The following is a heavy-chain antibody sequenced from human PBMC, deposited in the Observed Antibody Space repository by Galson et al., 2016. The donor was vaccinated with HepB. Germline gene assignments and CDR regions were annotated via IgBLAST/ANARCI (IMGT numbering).Heavy chain of an antibody. J-gene: IGHJ5*02. Sequence: SLRLSCAASGFTFSTNWMHWVRQAPGKGLVWVSRINGDGTITDYADSVKGRFTISRDNAESTLYLQMNSLRVEDTAVYYCARDRGGSAGAFNWFDPWGQGTLVTVSS. CDR1: GFTFSTNW. D-gene: IGHD3-10*01. CDR2: INGDGTIT. V-gene: IGHV3-74*01. CDR3: ARDRGGSAGAFNWFDP.